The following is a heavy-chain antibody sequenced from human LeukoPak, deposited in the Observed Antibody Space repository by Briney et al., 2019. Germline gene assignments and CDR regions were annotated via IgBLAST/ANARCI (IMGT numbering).Heavy chain of an antibody. D-gene: IGHD2-2*01. CDR1: GFTFSSYS. CDR3: ARDSPVQLGHNWFDP. V-gene: IGHV3-21*01. CDR2: ISSSSSYI. J-gene: IGHJ5*02. Sequence: GGSLRLSCAASGFTFSSYSMNWVRQAPGKGLEWVSSISSSSSYIYYADAVKGRFTISRDNAKHSLYLQMNSLRAEDTAVYYCARDSPVQLGHNWFDPWGQGTLVTVSS.